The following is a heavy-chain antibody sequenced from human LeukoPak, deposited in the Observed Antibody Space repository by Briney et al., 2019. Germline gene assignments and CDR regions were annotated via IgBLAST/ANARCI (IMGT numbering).Heavy chain of an antibody. J-gene: IGHJ6*02. CDR3: ARPRGDSSGWYRRFYYYYYGMDV. V-gene: IGHV3-48*01. Sequence: GGSLRLSCAASGFAFSSYSMNWVRQAPGKGLAWASYISSSSSPIYYADSVKGRFTISRDNAKNSLYLQMNSLRAEDTAVYYCARPRGDSSGWYRRFYYYYYGMDVWGQGTTVTVSS. D-gene: IGHD6-19*01. CDR2: ISSSSSPI. CDR1: GFAFSSYS.